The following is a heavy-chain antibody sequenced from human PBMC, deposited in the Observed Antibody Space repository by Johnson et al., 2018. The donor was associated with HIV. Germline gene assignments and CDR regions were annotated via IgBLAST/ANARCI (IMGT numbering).Heavy chain of an antibody. CDR1: GLAFSSFA. Sequence: VQLVESGGDLVQPGGSLRLSCAASGLAFSSFAMSWVRQAPGRGLEWVSVIYSGGSTYYADSVKGRFTISRDNSKNTLYLQMNSLRAEDTAVYYCAKASNYYDSSRHAFDIWGQGTMVTVSS. V-gene: IGHV3-23*03. CDR2: IYSGGST. J-gene: IGHJ3*02. D-gene: IGHD3-22*01. CDR3: AKASNYYDSSRHAFDI.